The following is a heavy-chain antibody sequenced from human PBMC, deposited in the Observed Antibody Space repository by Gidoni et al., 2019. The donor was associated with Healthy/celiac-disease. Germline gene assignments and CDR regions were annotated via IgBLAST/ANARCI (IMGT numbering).Heavy chain of an antibody. J-gene: IGHJ4*02. CDR3: AKDRKITFGGVIVTGFDY. CDR1: GFTFSSYA. V-gene: IGHV3-23*01. CDR2: ISGSGGST. Sequence: EVQLLESGGGLVQPGGSLRLSCAASGFTFSSYAMSWVRQAPGKGLEWVSAISGSGGSTYYADSVKGRFTISRDNSKNTLYLQMNSLRAEDTAVYYCAKDRKITFGGVIVTGFDYWGQGTLVTVSS. D-gene: IGHD3-16*02.